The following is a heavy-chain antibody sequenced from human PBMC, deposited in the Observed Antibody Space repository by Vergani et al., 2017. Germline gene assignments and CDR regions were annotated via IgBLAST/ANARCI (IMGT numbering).Heavy chain of an antibody. J-gene: IGHJ6*02. Sequence: QVQLVQSGAEVKKPGASVKVSCKASGYTFTSYAMHWVRQAPGQRLEWMGWINAGNGNTKYSQKFQGRVTITRDTSASTAYMELSSLRSEDTAVYYCARDGGDYPQKTYYYGMDVWGQGTTVTVSS. CDR3: ARDGGDYPQKTYYYGMDV. CDR1: GYTFTSYA. V-gene: IGHV1-3*01. D-gene: IGHD4-17*01. CDR2: INAGNGNT.